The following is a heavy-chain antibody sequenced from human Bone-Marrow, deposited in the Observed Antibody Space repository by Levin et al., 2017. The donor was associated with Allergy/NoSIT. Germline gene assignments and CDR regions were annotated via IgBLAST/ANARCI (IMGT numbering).Heavy chain of an antibody. Sequence: PGGSLRLSCAASGFTFNKYWMTWVRQAPGKGLEWVANIKKDGSEKNYVDSVKGRFTISRDNAKNSLYLQMNSLRVEDTAVYYCARGISFQYDSRGYSWGQGTLVTVSS. J-gene: IGHJ4*02. CDR1: GFTFNKYW. CDR2: IKKDGSEK. D-gene: IGHD3-22*01. V-gene: IGHV3-7*01. CDR3: ARGISFQYDSRGYS.